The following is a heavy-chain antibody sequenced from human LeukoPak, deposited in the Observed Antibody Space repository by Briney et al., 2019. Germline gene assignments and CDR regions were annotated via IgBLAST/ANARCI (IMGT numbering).Heavy chain of an antibody. Sequence: GGSLRLSCAASGFTFSSYAMSWVRQAPGKGLEWVSAISGSGGSTYYADSVKGRFTISRDNSKNTLYLQMNSLRAEDTAVYYCAKGYYYDSSGLTFDSWGQGTLVTVSS. V-gene: IGHV3-23*01. D-gene: IGHD3-22*01. J-gene: IGHJ4*02. CDR3: AKGYYYDSSGLTFDS. CDR1: GFTFSSYA. CDR2: ISGSGGST.